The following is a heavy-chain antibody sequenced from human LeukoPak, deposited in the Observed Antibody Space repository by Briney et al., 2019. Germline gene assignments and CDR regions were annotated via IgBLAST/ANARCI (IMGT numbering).Heavy chain of an antibody. CDR3: ARLYYAGSGDYYFDY. J-gene: IGHJ4*02. Sequence: GASVKVSCKASGYTFTSYYMHWVRQAPGQGLEWMGIINPSGGSTSYAQKFQGRVTMTRDMSTSTVYMELSSLRSEDTAVYYCARLYYAGSGDYYFDYWGQGTLVTVSS. CDR1: GYTFTSYY. CDR2: INPSGGST. V-gene: IGHV1-46*01. D-gene: IGHD3-10*01.